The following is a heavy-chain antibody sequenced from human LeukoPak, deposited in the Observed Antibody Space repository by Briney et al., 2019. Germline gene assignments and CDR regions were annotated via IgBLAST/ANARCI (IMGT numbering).Heavy chain of an antibody. CDR1: GFTFSSYG. J-gene: IGHJ4*02. D-gene: IGHD5/OR15-5a*01. CDR2: IRYDGSNK. CDR3: ATASPHMSTSGPGVY. Sequence: GGSLRLSCAASGFTFSSYGMHWVRQAPGKGLEWVAFIRYDGSNKYYADSVKGRFTISRDNSKSTVYLQMSSLRADDTAVYYCATASPHMSTSGPGVYWGQGTLVTVSS. V-gene: IGHV3-30*02.